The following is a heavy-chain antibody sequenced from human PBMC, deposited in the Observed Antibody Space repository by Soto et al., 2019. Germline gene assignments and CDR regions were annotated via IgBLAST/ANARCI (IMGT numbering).Heavy chain of an antibody. V-gene: IGHV3-21*01. CDR3: ARLDQLLLGGAFDI. J-gene: IGHJ3*02. D-gene: IGHD2-2*01. Sequence: GGSLRLCCAASGFTFGSYSMNWVRQAPGKGLEWVSSISSSSSYIYYTDSVKGRFTISRDNAKNSLYLQMNSLRAEDTAVYYCARLDQLLLGGAFDIWGQGTMVTVSS. CDR1: GFTFGSYS. CDR2: ISSSSSYI.